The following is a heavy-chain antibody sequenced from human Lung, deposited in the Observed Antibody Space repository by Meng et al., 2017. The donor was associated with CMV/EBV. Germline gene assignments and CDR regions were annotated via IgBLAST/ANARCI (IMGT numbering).Heavy chain of an antibody. Sequence: GGSLRLXCAASGFTFSSYAMSWVRQAPGKGLEWVSAISGSGGSTYYADSVKGRFTISRDNSKNTLYLQMNSLRAEDTAVYYCAKDGGYCSSTSCYLIPTYYYYYGMDVWGQGTTVTVSS. CDR3: AKDGGYCSSTSCYLIPTYYYYYGMDV. CDR2: ISGSGGST. J-gene: IGHJ6*02. CDR1: GFTFSSYA. D-gene: IGHD2-2*01. V-gene: IGHV3-23*01.